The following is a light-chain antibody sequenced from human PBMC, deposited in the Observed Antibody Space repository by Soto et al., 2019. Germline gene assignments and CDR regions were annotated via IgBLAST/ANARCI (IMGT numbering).Light chain of an antibody. V-gene: IGLV2-14*01. Sequence: QSVLTQPASVSGSPGQSITISCTGTSSDVGSYNYVSWYQQDPGKAPKLIIYEVTNRPSGVSIRFSGSKSGNTASLNISGLQAEDEADYYCSSYTSSNTVIFGGGTKLTVL. CDR1: SSDVGSYNY. CDR3: SSYTSSNTVI. CDR2: EVT. J-gene: IGLJ2*01.